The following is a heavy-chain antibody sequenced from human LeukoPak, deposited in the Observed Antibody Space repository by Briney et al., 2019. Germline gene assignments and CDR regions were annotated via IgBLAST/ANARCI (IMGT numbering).Heavy chain of an antibody. CDR3: ARDSPYYYDSRILTYYFDY. V-gene: IGHV3-33*01. Sequence: GGSLRPSCAASGFTFSSYGMHWVRQAPGKGLEWVAVIWYDGSNKYYADSVKGRFTISRDNSKNTLYLQMNSLRAEDTAVYYCARDSPYYYDSRILTYYFDYWGQGTLVTVSS. D-gene: IGHD3-22*01. CDR1: GFTFSSYG. J-gene: IGHJ4*02. CDR2: IWYDGSNK.